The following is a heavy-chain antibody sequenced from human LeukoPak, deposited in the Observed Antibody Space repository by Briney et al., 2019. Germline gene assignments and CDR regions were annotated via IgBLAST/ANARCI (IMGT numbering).Heavy chain of an antibody. CDR2: ISSSGSML. D-gene: IGHD2-2*01. CDR1: GFTFSDYY. V-gene: IGHV3-11*04. Sequence: GSLRLSCAVSGFTFSDYYMSWVRQAPGKGLEWLSYISSSGSMLHYADSVEGRFTISRDNSKNTLYLQMNSLRAEDTAVYYCAKDQGYCSSTSCYTFDYWGQGTLVTVSS. J-gene: IGHJ4*02. CDR3: AKDQGYCSSTSCYTFDY.